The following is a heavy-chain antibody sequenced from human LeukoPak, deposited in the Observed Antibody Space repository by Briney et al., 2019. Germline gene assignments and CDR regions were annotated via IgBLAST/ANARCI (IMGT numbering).Heavy chain of an antibody. D-gene: IGHD3-9*01. CDR1: GYTFTSYS. J-gene: IGHJ5*02. CDR2: INRSGGST. Sequence: SVNVSSKASGYTFTSYSVHWVRQAPGQGLEWMGIINRSGGSTSYAQKFQGRVTMTRDTSTSTVYMELSSLRSEDTAVYYCARGPFILTGYHWGQGTLVTVSS. CDR3: ARGPFILTGYH. V-gene: IGHV1-46*01.